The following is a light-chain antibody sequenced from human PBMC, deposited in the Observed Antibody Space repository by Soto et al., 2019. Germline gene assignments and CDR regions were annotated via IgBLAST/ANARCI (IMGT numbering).Light chain of an antibody. CDR1: QDIGNR. V-gene: IGKV1-12*01. J-gene: IGKJ3*01. CDR2: TAS. Sequence: DLQMTQSPSSVSASVGDRVTITCRASQDIGNRLAWYQQRPGKAPYLLVHTASTLQRGVPSRFSGSGSGTDFTLTITSLQPEDFATYYCQQADSFSFTFGPGTKVDIK. CDR3: QQADSFSFT.